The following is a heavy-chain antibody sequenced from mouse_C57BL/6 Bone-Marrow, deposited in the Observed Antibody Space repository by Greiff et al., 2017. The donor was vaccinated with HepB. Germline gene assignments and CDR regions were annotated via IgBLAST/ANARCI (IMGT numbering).Heavy chain of an antibody. J-gene: IGHJ1*03. Sequence: VQLQQSGAELARPGASVKLSCKASGYTFTSYGISWVKQRPGQGLEWIGEIYPRSGNTYYNEKFKGKATLTADKSSSTAYMELRSLTSEDSAVYFCARGYGPWYFDVWGTGTTVTVSS. CDR3: ARGYGPWYFDV. CDR2: IYPRSGNT. V-gene: IGHV1-81*01. D-gene: IGHD1-1*02. CDR1: GYTFTSYG.